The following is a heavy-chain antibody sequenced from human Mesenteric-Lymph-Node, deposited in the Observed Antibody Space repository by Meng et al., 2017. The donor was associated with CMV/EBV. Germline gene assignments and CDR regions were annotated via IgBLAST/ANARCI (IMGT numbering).Heavy chain of an antibody. Sequence: SVGSVGRSSDTWDCIRPPPGKRREWLGSISYSGTTYSNPSLKCRVTLSVDTSKTQCSLKLSSVTSADTAVYYCATQTSGSYLGALDYWGQGTLVTVSS. CDR1: VGSVGRSSDT. J-gene: IGHJ4*02. V-gene: IGHV4-39*01. CDR3: ATQTSGSYLGALDY. CDR2: ISYSGTT. D-gene: IGHD3-10*01.